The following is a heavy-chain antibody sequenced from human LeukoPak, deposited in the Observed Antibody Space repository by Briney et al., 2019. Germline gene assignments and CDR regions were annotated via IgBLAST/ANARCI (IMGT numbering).Heavy chain of an antibody. CDR2: IYTSGST. CDR3: ARHGTSYYDSSGYLRWFDP. V-gene: IGHV4-4*09. CDR1: GGSISRYY. J-gene: IGHJ5*02. Sequence: PSDTLSLTCTVSGGSISRYYWSWIRQPPGKGLEWIGYIYTSGSTNYNPSLKSRVTISVDTSKNQFSMKLSSVTAADTAVYYCARHGTSYYDSSGYLRWFDPWGQGTLVTVSS. D-gene: IGHD3-22*01.